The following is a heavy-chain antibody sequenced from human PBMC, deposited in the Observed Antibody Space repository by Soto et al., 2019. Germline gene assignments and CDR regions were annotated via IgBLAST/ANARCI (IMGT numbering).Heavy chain of an antibody. D-gene: IGHD5-18*01. Sequence: GWSLRLSCAASGFTFSNAWMSLVRQAPGKGLEWVGRIKSKTDGGTTDYAAPVKGRFTISRDDSKNTLYLQMNSLKTEDTAVYYCTTAVPPREGYSYGYEYWGKGTPVTVSS. CDR3: TTAVPPREGYSYGYEY. J-gene: IGHJ4*02. V-gene: IGHV3-15*01. CDR1: GFTFSNAW. CDR2: IKSKTDGGTT.